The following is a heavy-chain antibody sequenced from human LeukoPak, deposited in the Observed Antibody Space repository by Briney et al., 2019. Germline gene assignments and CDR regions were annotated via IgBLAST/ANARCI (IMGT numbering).Heavy chain of an antibody. CDR3: ARQGYCSGGSCPGAFDI. J-gene: IGHJ3*02. CDR1: GGSISSSY. D-gene: IGHD2-15*01. CDR2: ISDSGST. Sequence: SETLSLTCTVSGGSISSSYWSWIRQPPGKGLEWIGYISDSGSTNYNPSLKSRVTISVDTSKNQFSLKLSSVTAADTAVYYCARQGYCSGGSCPGAFDIWGQGTMVTVSS. V-gene: IGHV4-59*01.